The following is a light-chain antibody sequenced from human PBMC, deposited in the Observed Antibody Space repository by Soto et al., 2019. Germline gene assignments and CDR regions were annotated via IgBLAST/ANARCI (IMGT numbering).Light chain of an antibody. J-gene: IGKJ1*01. CDR3: QQYNNWWT. V-gene: IGKV3-15*01. CDR1: QSISTD. CDR2: GAS. Sequence: EIVLAQSPATLSLSPGERATLSCRASQSISTDLAWYQQKPGQAPRLLIYGASTRATGIPDRFSGSGSGTEFSLTISSLQSEDFAVYYCQQYNNWWTFGQGTKVDIK.